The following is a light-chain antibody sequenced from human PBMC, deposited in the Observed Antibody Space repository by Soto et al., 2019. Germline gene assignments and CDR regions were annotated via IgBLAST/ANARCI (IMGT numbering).Light chain of an antibody. CDR1: QGISNY. J-gene: IGKJ3*01. V-gene: IGKV1-27*01. CDR2: AAS. Sequence: DIQMTQSPSSLSASVGDRVTITCRASQGISNYLAWYQQKPGKVPKLLIYAASTLQSGVPSRFSGSGSGTEFSLTISSLQPEDVATYYCQKYNNALFTFGPGNKVDIK. CDR3: QKYNNALFT.